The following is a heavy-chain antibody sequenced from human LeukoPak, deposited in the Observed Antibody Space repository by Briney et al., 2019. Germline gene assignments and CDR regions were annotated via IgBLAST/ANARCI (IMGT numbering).Heavy chain of an antibody. Sequence: GASVKVSCKVSGYTLTELSMHWVRQAPGKGLEWMGGFDPEDGETIFAQKFQGRVTMTEDTSTDTAYMELSSLRSEDTAVYYYATALTPFVGRITGYFFDYWGQGTLVTVSS. CDR3: ATALTPFVGRITGYFFDY. V-gene: IGHV1-24*01. D-gene: IGHD3-16*01. J-gene: IGHJ4*02. CDR1: GYTLTELS. CDR2: FDPEDGET.